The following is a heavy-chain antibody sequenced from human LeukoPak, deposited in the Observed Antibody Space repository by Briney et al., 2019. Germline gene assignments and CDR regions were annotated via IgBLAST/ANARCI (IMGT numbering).Heavy chain of an antibody. D-gene: IGHD2-21*02. J-gene: IGHJ4*02. CDR2: IWYDGSNK. Sequence: GGSLRLSCVTPGFFFNSYWMSWVRQAPGKGLEWVAVIWYDGSNKDYADSVKGRFTISRDNSKNTLYLQMSGLRAEDTAVYYCATSAHIEVGTAPPPDYWGQGTLVTVTS. CDR1: GFFFNSYW. V-gene: IGHV3-33*08. CDR3: ATSAHIEVGTAPPPDY.